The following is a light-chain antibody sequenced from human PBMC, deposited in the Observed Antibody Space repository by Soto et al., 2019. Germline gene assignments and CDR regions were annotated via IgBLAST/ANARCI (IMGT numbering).Light chain of an antibody. Sequence: EIVLTQSPGTLSLSPGERATLSCRASQTVSNNYLAWYQQKPGQAPSLLIYGASSRATGIPDRFSGSGSGTDGTHTISRLEPEDFAVYYCQQYNKSFMYSFGQGTNLEIK. CDR1: QTVSNNY. J-gene: IGKJ2*01. CDR2: GAS. CDR3: QQYNKSFMYS. V-gene: IGKV3-20*01.